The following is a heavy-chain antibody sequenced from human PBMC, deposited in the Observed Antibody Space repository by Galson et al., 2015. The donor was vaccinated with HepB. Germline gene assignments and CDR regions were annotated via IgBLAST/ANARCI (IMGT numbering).Heavy chain of an antibody. V-gene: IGHV1-69*13. D-gene: IGHD3-22*01. CDR3: ARGSYYASSGYSLYCWFEP. CDR2: IIPIFGTA. J-gene: IGHJ5*02. CDR1: GCTFSSYA. Sequence: SVKVSCKASGCTFSSYAISWVRQAPGQGLEWMGWIIPIFGTANYAQKFQGRVTITADESTSTAYMELSSLRSEDTAVYYCARGSYYASSGYSLYCWFEPWGQGGLVTVPS.